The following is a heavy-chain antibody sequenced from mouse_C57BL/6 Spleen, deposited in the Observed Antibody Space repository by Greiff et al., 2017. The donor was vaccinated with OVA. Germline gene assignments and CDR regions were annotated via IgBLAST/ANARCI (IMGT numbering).Heavy chain of an antibody. CDR3: ARMGYDGYFDY. CDR1: GFTFSDYG. Sequence: DVHLVESGGGLVKPGGSLKLSCAASGFTFSDYGMHWVRQAPEKGLEWVAYISSGSSTIYYADTVKGRFTISRDNAKNTLFLQMTSLRSEDTAMYYCARMGYDGYFDYWGQGTTLTVSS. J-gene: IGHJ2*01. D-gene: IGHD2-14*01. V-gene: IGHV5-17*01. CDR2: ISSGSSTI.